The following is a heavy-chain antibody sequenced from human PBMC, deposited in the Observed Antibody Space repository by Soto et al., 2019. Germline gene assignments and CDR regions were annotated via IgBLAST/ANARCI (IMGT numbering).Heavy chain of an antibody. CDR3: AKTVAGTFDY. CDR2: ISYDGSNK. CDR1: GFTFSSYG. D-gene: IGHD6-19*01. V-gene: IGHV3-30*18. J-gene: IGHJ4*02. Sequence: GGSLRLSCAASGFTFSSYGMHWVRQAPGKGLEWVAVISYDGSNKYYADSVKGRFTISRDNSKNTLYLQMNSLRAEDTAVYYCAKTVAGTFDYWGQGTLVTVSS.